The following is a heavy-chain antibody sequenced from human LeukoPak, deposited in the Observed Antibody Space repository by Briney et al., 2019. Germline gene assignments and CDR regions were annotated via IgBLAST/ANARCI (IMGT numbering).Heavy chain of an antibody. CDR3: AKDTREVTYYYDSSGYYKVGYFDY. D-gene: IGHD3-22*01. V-gene: IGHV3-23*01. CDR1: GFTFSSYA. Sequence: TGGSLRLSCAASGFTFSSYAMSWVRQAPGKGLEWVSAISGSGGGTYYADSVKGRFTISRDNSKNTLYLQMNSLRAEDTAVYYCAKDTREVTYYYDSSGYYKVGYFDYWGQGTLVTVSS. J-gene: IGHJ4*02. CDR2: ISGSGGGT.